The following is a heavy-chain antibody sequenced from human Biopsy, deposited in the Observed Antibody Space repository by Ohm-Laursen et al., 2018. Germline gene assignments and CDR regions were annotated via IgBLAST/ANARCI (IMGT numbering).Heavy chain of an antibody. J-gene: IGHJ6*02. Sequence: TQTLTLTCSFSGFSLSARGMCVSWIRQAPGKALEWLARVDWDDYKDYSASLQTKLSISKDTSNDQVVLTVNNVDPADAATYYCARTPILIVSAGLVYRHRRHLQGMDVWGQGIAVTVS. CDR2: VDWDDYK. CDR1: GFSLSARGMC. D-gene: IGHD6-13*01. V-gene: IGHV2-70*11. CDR3: ARTPILIVSAGLVYRHRRHLQGMDV.